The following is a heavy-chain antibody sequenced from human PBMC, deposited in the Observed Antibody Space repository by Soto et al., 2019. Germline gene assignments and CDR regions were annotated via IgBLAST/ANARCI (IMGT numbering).Heavy chain of an antibody. Sequence: PSETLSLTCAVSGDSISSPDWWSWYRQPPGKGLELIGEMFASGSSNYNPSLNGRATISLDTSKNHFSLKLTSLAAADTAIYYCAREGFDHRPDYWGQGIPVTVSS. CDR2: MFASGSS. CDR1: GDSISSPDW. CDR3: AREGFDHRPDY. V-gene: IGHV4-4*02. J-gene: IGHJ4*02.